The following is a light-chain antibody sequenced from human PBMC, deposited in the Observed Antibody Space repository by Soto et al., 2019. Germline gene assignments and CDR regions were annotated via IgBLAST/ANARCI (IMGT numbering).Light chain of an antibody. CDR2: GAS. CDR3: QQSYSTSLFT. Sequence: DIQMTQSPSSLSASVGDRVTITCRASQSISSYLNWYQQKPGKTPKLLIYGASSLQSGVPSRFSGSGSGTDFTLTISSLQPEDFATYYCQQSYSTSLFTLGPGTKVDIK. CDR1: QSISSY. J-gene: IGKJ3*01. V-gene: IGKV1-39*01.